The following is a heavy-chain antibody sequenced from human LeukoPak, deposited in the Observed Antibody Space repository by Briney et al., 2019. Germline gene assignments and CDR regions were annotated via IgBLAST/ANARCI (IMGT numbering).Heavy chain of an antibody. D-gene: IGHD3-22*01. CDR2: IHSLGGT. J-gene: IGHJ4*02. CDR1: GGSISGNY. V-gene: IGHV4-59*01. CDR3: ARQISGNYGSSPVFVS. Sequence: SETLSLTCSVSGGSISGNYWSWIRQSPEKGLEGIGYIHSLGGTNYNPSLKRRVTITVDTSNNQFSLKMTSMNAADTAVYYCARQISGNYGSSPVFVSWGQGSLVTVSS.